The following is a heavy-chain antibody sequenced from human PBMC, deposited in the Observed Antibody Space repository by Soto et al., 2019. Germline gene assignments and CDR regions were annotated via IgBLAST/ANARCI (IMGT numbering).Heavy chain of an antibody. V-gene: IGHV4-59*12. CDR1: GGSISGYY. Sequence: PSETLSLTCNVSGGSISGYYWSWIRQSPGKGLEYIGYIYYRGSTNYNSSLKSRVTMSVDTSRNQFSLQMSSVTAADTAVYYCARVDCSSTNCRDFYFYYGMDVWGQGTTVTVSS. J-gene: IGHJ6*02. CDR3: ARVDCSSTNCRDFYFYYGMDV. CDR2: IYYRGST. D-gene: IGHD2-2*01.